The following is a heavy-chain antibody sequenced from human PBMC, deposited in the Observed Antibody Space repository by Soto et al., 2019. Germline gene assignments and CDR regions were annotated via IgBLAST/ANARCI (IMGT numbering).Heavy chain of an antibody. CDR1: GGSISSYY. CDR2: IYYSGST. J-gene: IGHJ6*02. CDR3: ARGSNDFWSGFSYYYYGMDV. Sequence: SETLSFTCTVSGGSISSYYWSWIRQPPGKGLEWIGYIYYSGSTNYNPSLKSRVTISVDTSKNQFSLKLSSVTAADTAVYYCARGSNDFWSGFSYYYYGMDVWGQGTTVTVSS. V-gene: IGHV4-59*01. D-gene: IGHD3-3*01.